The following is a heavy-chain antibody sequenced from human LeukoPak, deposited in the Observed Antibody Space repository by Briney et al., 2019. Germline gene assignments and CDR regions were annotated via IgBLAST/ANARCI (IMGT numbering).Heavy chain of an antibody. J-gene: IGHJ5*02. D-gene: IGHD2-8*01. CDR3: ARARIVLENWFDP. CDR2: ISGSGGST. CDR1: GFTFSSYA. V-gene: IGHV3-23*01. Sequence: GGSLRLSCAASGFTFSSYAMSWVRQAPGKGLEWVSAISGSGGSTYYADSVKGRFTISRDNAKNSLYLQMNSLRAEDTAVYYCARARIVLENWFDPWGQGTLVTVSS.